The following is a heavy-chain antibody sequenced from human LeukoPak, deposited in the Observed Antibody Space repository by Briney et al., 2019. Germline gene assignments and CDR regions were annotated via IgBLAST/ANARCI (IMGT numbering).Heavy chain of an antibody. Sequence: GASVKVSCKASGYAFNGYYIHWVRQTPGQGLEWMGWIKPKSGGTGYAEEFQGRVTMTSDRSVTTAYLEVRRLRSDDTAVYYCGRVLDYVGTSFRPPEKYYYYYIDVWGQGTTVAVSS. CDR1: GYAFNGYY. J-gene: IGHJ6*03. CDR3: GRVLDYVGTSFRPPEKYYYYYIDV. V-gene: IGHV1-2*02. CDR2: IKPKSGGT. D-gene: IGHD3-16*01.